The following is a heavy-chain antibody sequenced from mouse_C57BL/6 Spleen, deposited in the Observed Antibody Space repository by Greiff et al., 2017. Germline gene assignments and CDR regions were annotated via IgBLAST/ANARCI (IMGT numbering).Heavy chain of an antibody. CDR2: IHPNSGST. V-gene: IGHV1-64*01. CDR1: GYTFTSYW. CDR3: ARKLTGTNFDY. Sequence: QVQLQQPGAELVKPGASVKLSCKASGYTFTSYWMHWVKQRPGQGLEWIGMIHPNSGSTNYNEKFKSKATLTVDTSSSTAYMQLSSLTSEDSAVYYCARKLTGTNFDYWGQGTTLTVSS. J-gene: IGHJ2*01. D-gene: IGHD4-1*01.